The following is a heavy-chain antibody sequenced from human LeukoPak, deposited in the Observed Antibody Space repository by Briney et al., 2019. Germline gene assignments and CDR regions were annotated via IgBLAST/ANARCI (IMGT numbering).Heavy chain of an antibody. J-gene: IGHJ6*02. V-gene: IGHV4-59*01. CDR3: ATEVAPSDHYYYYGMDV. Sequence: SETLSLTCTVSGGSISSNYWSWVRQPPGKGLEWIGYIHYSGRTNYNPSLKGRVTISVDTSKNQFSLKLSSVTAADTAVYYCATEVAPSDHYYYYGMDVWGQGTTVTVSS. D-gene: IGHD5-12*01. CDR1: GGSISSNY. CDR2: IHYSGRT.